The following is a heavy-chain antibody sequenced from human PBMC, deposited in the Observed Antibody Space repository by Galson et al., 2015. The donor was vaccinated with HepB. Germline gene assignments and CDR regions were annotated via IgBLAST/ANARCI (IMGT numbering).Heavy chain of an antibody. D-gene: IGHD4-23*01. V-gene: IGHV3-23*01. CDR1: GFTFNTYA. CDR3: AKDSRTTVVSNFDF. J-gene: IGHJ4*02. Sequence: SLRLSCATSGFTFNTYAMSWVRQAPGKGLEWVSGISGSGFTTEYADSVKGRVTISRDNYKNTLYLQMSSLRAEDTAVYYCAKDSRTTVVSNFDFWGQGTQVTVSS. CDR2: ISGSGFTT.